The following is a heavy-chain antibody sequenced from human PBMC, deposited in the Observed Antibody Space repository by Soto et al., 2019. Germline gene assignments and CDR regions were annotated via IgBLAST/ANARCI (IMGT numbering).Heavy chain of an antibody. CDR2: ISSSSSYI. D-gene: IGHD1-26*01. Sequence: GSLRLSCAASGFTFSSYSMNWVRQAPGKGLEWVSSISSSSSYIYYADSVKGRFTISRDNAKNSLYLQMNGLRAEDTAVYYCARAPQQLLIDYWGQGTLVTVSS. V-gene: IGHV3-21*01. J-gene: IGHJ4*02. CDR3: ARAPQQLLIDY. CDR1: GFTFSSYS.